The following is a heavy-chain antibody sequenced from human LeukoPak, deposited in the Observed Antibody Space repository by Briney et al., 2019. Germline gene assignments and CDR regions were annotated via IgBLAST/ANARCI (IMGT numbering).Heavy chain of an antibody. CDR1: GYTFTSYA. Sequence: APVKVSCKASGYTFTSYAMHWVRQAPGQMPEWMGWINAGNGNTKYSQKFQGRVTITRDTSADTAYMELSSLRSEDTAVYYCARLKYCTNGVCYAGFDYWGQGTLVTVSS. CDR3: ARLKYCTNGVCYAGFDY. D-gene: IGHD2-8*01. CDR2: INAGNGNT. V-gene: IGHV1-3*01. J-gene: IGHJ4*02.